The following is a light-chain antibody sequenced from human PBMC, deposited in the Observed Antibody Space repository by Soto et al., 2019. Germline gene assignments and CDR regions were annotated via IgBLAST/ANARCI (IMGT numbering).Light chain of an antibody. V-gene: IGKV1D-8*03. Sequence: VIWMTQSPSLLSASTGDRVTICCRMSQGISSYLAWCQQKPGKAPELLIYAASSLQSGVPSRFSGSGSETDFTLTISSLQPEDFATYSCRQSYSTTWTFGQGTKVDIK. J-gene: IGKJ1*01. CDR1: QGISSY. CDR2: AAS. CDR3: RQSYSTTWT.